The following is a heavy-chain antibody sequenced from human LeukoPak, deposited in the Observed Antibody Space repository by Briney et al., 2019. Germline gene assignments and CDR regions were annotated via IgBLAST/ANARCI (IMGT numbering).Heavy chain of an antibody. CDR1: GYTFTDYG. J-gene: IGHJ3*02. D-gene: IGHD1-1*01. CDR3: ARACRTIDCNWALHI. Sequence: ASVKVSCKTSGYTFTDYGVSWVRQAPGQGTEWMGLIIAYNGNTNYAQKFQDRFTMTTETSTSTAYMELRGLRSDDTAVYYCARACRTIDCNWALHIWGQGTMVTVSS. V-gene: IGHV1-18*01. CDR2: IIAYNGNT.